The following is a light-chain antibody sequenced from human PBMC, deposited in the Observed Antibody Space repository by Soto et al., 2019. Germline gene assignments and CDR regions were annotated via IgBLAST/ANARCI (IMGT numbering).Light chain of an antibody. Sequence: SVWTKSHSTLSLALGERGTLSCRASQSVNSRLAWYQHKPGQAPRLLISGASSSATGIPDRFSGSGSATDFTLTISRLQPEDFALYCCQHYGRPPNTFGQGTRLENK. J-gene: IGKJ5*01. V-gene: IGKV3-20*01. CDR2: GAS. CDR3: QHYGRPPNT. CDR1: QSVNSR.